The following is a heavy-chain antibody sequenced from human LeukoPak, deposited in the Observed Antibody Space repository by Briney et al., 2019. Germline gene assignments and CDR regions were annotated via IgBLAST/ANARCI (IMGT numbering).Heavy chain of an antibody. CDR2: IYTSGSN. V-gene: IGHV4-4*07. CDR1: GGSISGYY. CDR3: ARDNEVAARSFDY. D-gene: IGHD6-6*01. Sequence: SETLSITYTVSGGSISGYYWSWVRQPAGKGMECIGRIYTSGSNNYNPSLKSRVTMSVDTSKNQFSLKLSSVTAADTAMYYCARDNEVAARSFDYWGQGTLVTVSS. J-gene: IGHJ4*02.